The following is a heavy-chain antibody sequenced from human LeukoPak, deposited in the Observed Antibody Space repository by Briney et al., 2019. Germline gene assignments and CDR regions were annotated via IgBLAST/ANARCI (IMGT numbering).Heavy chain of an antibody. CDR2: INSNSRYI. D-gene: IGHD6-19*01. CDR3: AKTTTTGWK. J-gene: IGHJ4*02. V-gene: IGHV3-21*01. Sequence: GGSLKLSCAASGFTSSSYAMSWVRQAPGKGLEWVSSINSNSRYIYYADSVKGRFTISRDNAKNSLYLQMNSLRAEDTAVYYCAKTTTTGWKWGQGTLVTVSS. CDR1: GFTSSSYA.